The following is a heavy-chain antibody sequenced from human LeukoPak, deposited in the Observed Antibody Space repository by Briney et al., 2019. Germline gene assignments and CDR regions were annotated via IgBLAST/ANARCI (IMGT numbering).Heavy chain of an antibody. V-gene: IGHV3-23*01. CDR3: AKGPQLYSGYHPAY. D-gene: IGHD5-12*01. Sequence: PGGSLRLSCAASGFTFSSAAMTWVRQAPGKGLECVSTITGSDDATYYADSVKGRFTISRDFSRNTVGLQMNSLRTEDTAIYYCAKGPQLYSGYHPAYWGQGTLVTVSS. CDR2: ITGSDDAT. J-gene: IGHJ4*02. CDR1: GFTFSSAA.